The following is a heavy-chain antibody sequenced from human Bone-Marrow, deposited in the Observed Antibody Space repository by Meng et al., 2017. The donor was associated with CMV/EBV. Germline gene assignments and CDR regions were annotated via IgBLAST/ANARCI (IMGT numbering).Heavy chain of an antibody. V-gene: IGHV4-34*02. CDR3: ARASLYPSGCFES. D-gene: IGHD2-15*01. Sequence: QVQLQQWGAGLLTPSETLSLTCRVYDGSFSGYYWNWIRQSPGRGLEWIGEVNHRGSTTYNPSFKSRVTISVDTSKNQFSLKLNSVTAADTAIYYCARASLYPSGCFESWGQGTLVTVSS. CDR2: VNHRGST. J-gene: IGHJ4*02. CDR1: DGSFSGYY.